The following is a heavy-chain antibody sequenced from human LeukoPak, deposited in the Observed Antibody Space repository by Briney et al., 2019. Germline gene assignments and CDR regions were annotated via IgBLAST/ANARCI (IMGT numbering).Heavy chain of an antibody. D-gene: IGHD5-18*01. CDR1: GFTFTAYS. CDR3: ARGTDSAMADC. V-gene: IGHV3-21*01. J-gene: IGHJ4*02. CDR2: ITSSRSHT. Sequence: SGGSLRLSCAASGFTFTAYSMNWVRQAPGKGLEWVSTITSSRSHTYYADSVKGRFTISRDNPKKSLYLQMNNLRAEDTAVYYCARGTDSAMADCWGQGTLVTVSS.